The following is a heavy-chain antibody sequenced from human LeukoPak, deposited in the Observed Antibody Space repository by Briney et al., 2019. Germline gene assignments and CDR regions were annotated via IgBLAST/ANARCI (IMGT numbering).Heavy chain of an antibody. Sequence: GGSLRLSCAASGFTFSSYAMHWVRQAPGKGLEWVAVISYDGSNKYYADSVKGRFTISRDNSKNTLYLQMNSLRAEDTAVYYCAKAPGYQDYYYYMDVWGKGTTVTISS. CDR3: AKAPGYQDYYYYMDV. CDR1: GFTFSSYA. D-gene: IGHD2-2*01. CDR2: ISYDGSNK. V-gene: IGHV3-30*04. J-gene: IGHJ6*03.